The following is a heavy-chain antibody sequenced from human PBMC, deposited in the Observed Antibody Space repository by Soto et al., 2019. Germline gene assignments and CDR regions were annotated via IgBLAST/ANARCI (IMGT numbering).Heavy chain of an antibody. CDR2: ISGSGGST. Sequence: GGSLRLSCAASGFTFSSYAMSWVRQAPGKGLEWVSAISGSGGSTYYADSVKGRFTISRDNSKNTLYLQMNSLRAEDTAVYYCAKSAVAGLYYYYGMDVWGQGTTVTVSS. V-gene: IGHV3-23*01. CDR1: GFTFSSYA. CDR3: AKSAVAGLYYYYGMDV. J-gene: IGHJ6*02. D-gene: IGHD6-19*01.